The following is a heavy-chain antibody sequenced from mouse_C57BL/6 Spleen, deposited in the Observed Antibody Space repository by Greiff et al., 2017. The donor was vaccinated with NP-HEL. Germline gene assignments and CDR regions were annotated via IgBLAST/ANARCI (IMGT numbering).Heavy chain of an antibody. CDR2: IDPEDGET. CDR3: ATLLSDAY. Sequence: DVKLQESGAELVKPGASVKLSCTASGFNIKDYYMHWVKQRTEQGLEWIGRIDPEDGETKYAPKFQGKATITADTSSNTAYLQLSSLTSEDTAVYYCATLLSDAYWGQGTLVTVSA. CDR1: GFNIKDYY. D-gene: IGHD2-1*01. J-gene: IGHJ3*01. V-gene: IGHV14-2*01.